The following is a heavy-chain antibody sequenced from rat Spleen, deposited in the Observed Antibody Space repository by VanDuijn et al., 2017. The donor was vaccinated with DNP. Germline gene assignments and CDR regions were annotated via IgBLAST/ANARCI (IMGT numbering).Heavy chain of an antibody. CDR2: IWGDGST. J-gene: IGHJ4*01. Sequence: QVQMKETGPGLVQTTQTLSVTCTVSGFSLTSYGVHWVRQAPGKGLEWMGIIWGDGSTAYNSLLKSRLSISRDTSKSQVFLKMNSLQTEDSATYYGARDLTYYGGYVMDAWGQGASVTVSS. V-gene: IGHV2-77*01. CDR1: GFSLTSYG. D-gene: IGHD1-9*01. CDR3: ARDLTYYGGYVMDA.